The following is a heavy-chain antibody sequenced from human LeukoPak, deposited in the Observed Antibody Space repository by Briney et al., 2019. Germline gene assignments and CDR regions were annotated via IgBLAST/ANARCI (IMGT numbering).Heavy chain of an antibody. CDR1: GGTFSSYA. V-gene: IGHV1-69*05. Sequence: SVKVSCKASGGTFSSYAISWVRQAPGQGLEWMGGIIPIFGTANYAQRFQGRVTITTDESTSTAYMELSSLRSEDTAVYYCARVGESGSSWYGGAFDIWGQGTMVTVSS. D-gene: IGHD6-13*01. J-gene: IGHJ3*02. CDR3: ARVGESGSSWYGGAFDI. CDR2: IIPIFGTA.